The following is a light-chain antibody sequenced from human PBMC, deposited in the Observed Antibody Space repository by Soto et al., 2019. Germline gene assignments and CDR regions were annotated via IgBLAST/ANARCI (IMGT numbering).Light chain of an antibody. V-gene: IGKV1-39*01. CDR2: AAS. CDR3: QQSYSTPRP. Sequence: DIQMTQSPSSLSASVGDRVTITCRASQRISSYLNWYQQKPGKAPKLLIYAASSLQSGVPSRFSGSRSGTDFRRPISILQPEDSAPYYCQQSYSTPRPCGQGTKQEI. CDR1: QRISSY. J-gene: IGKJ2*01.